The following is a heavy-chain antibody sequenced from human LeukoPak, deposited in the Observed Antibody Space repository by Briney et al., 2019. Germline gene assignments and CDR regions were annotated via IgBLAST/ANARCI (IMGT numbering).Heavy chain of an antibody. CDR1: GGSFSGYY. V-gene: IGHV4-34*01. D-gene: IGHD3-10*01. CDR3: ARRALWTYGSGPTNWFDP. J-gene: IGHJ5*02. Sequence: PSETPSLTCAVYGGSFSGYYWSWIRQPPGKGLEWIGEINHSGSTKYNPSLKSRVTISGDTSKNQFSLKLSSVTAADTAVYYCARRALWTYGSGPTNWFDPWGQGTLVTVSS. CDR2: INHSGST.